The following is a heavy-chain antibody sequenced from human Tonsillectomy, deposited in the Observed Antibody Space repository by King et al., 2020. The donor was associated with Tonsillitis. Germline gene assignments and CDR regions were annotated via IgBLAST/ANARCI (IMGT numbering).Heavy chain of an antibody. CDR1: GFAFSNYD. J-gene: IGHJ3*01. Sequence: VQLVESGGRLVKPGGSLRLSCATSGFAFSNYDMNWVRQAPGKGLEWVSSITTSGKYIYHSASLKGRFTTSRDNAKNSLYLQMNYLGADDTAVYYCAKDKGADYYDTGRGAFDVWGQGTMVTVSS. V-gene: IGHV3-21*01. D-gene: IGHD3-22*01. CDR2: ITTSGKYI. CDR3: AKDKGADYYDTGRGAFDV.